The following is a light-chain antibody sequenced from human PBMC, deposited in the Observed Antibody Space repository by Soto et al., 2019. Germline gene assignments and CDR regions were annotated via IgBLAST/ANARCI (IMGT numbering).Light chain of an antibody. CDR2: LES. J-gene: IGKJ4*01. CDR3: QQHFGFDVT. V-gene: IGKV4-1*01. CDR1: HSLLSSANNMHS. Sequence: DIVLTQSPDLLPVSLGERATISCRSSHSLLSSANNMHSLSWLQKKPGQPPKLLIYLESIRHSGVPDRFSGSASGTDFTLTISSLQPEDVAVYYCQQHFGFDVTFGGGTRVEIK.